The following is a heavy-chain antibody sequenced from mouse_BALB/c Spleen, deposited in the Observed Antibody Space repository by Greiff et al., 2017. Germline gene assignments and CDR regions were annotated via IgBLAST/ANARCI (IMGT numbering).Heavy chain of an antibody. D-gene: IGHD2-3*01. Sequence: QVQLKQSGPGLVAPSQSLSITCTVSGFSLTSYGVHWVRQPPGKGLEWLGVIWAGGSTNYNSALMSRLSISKDNSKSQVFLKMNSLQTDDTAMYYCARERDGGFAYWGQGTLVTVSA. CDR1: GFSLTSYG. J-gene: IGHJ3*01. CDR3: ARERDGGFAY. V-gene: IGHV2-9*02. CDR2: IWAGGST.